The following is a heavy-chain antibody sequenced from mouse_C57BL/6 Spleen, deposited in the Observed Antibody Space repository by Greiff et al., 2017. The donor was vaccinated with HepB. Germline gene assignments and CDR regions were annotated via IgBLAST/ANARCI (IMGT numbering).Heavy chain of an antibody. Sequence: VQLQQSGPVLVKPGASVKMSCKASGYTFTDYYMNWVKQSHGKSLEWIGVINPYNGGTSYNQKFKGKATLTVDKSSSTAYMELNSLTSEDSAVYYCARPGSSGYVGFAYWGQGTLVTVSA. CDR2: INPYNGGT. D-gene: IGHD3-2*02. J-gene: IGHJ3*01. CDR3: ARPGSSGYVGFAY. V-gene: IGHV1-19*01. CDR1: GYTFTDYY.